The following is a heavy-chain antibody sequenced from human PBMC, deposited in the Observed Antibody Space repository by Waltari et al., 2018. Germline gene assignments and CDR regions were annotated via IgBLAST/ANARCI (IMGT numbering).Heavy chain of an antibody. CDR2: LSYSGAT. D-gene: IGHD5-12*01. J-gene: IGHJ3*01. Sequence: QLQLQESGPGLVKPSETLSLTCSVSGVSITSNRHYWGWIRQPPGQGPEWLATLSYSGATYLSPSRKSRVTISRDTSNNQLSLTLRSVTAADTAVYYCATYIGASIGTAAFDVWGQGTMVNVSS. CDR1: GVSITSNRHY. CDR3: ATYIGASIGTAAFDV. V-gene: IGHV4-39*01.